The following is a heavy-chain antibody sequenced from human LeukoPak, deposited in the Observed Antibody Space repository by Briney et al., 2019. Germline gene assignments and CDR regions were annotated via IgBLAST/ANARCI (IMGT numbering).Heavy chain of an antibody. V-gene: IGHV4-59*01. CDR2: IYYSGST. CDR3: ARDPGYSYGLHFDY. J-gene: IGHJ4*02. Sequence: SETLSLTCTVSGGSISSYYWSWIRQPPGKGLEWIGYIYYSGSTNYNPSLKSRVTISVDTSKNQFSLKLSSVTAADTAVYYCARDPGYSYGLHFDYWGQGTLVTVSS. D-gene: IGHD5-18*01. CDR1: GGSISSYY.